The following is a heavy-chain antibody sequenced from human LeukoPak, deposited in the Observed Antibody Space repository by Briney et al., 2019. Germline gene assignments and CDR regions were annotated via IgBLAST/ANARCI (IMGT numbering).Heavy chain of an antibody. Sequence: GGSLRLSCAASGFTFDDYAMHWVRQAPGKGLEWVSGISWNSGSIGYADSVKGRFTISRDNAKNSLYLQMSSLRAEDTALYYCAKELIPAVAGTGSDAFDIWGQGTMVTVSS. CDR3: AKELIPAVAGTGSDAFDI. V-gene: IGHV3-9*01. D-gene: IGHD6-19*01. CDR1: GFTFDDYA. J-gene: IGHJ3*02. CDR2: ISWNSGSI.